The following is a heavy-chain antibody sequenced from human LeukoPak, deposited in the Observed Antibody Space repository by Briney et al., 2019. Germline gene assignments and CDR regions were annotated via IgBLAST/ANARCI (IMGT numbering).Heavy chain of an antibody. CDR1: GYTFTSYA. CDR2: INAGNGNT. CDR3: ATGLGYGDYYYYYGMDV. D-gene: IGHD4-17*01. J-gene: IGHJ6*02. Sequence: ASVKVSCKASGYTFTSYAMHWVRQAPGQRLEWMGWINAGNGNTKYSQKFQGRVTITRDTSASTAYMELSSLRSEDTAVYYCATGLGYGDYYYYYGMDVWGQGTTVTVSS. V-gene: IGHV1-3*01.